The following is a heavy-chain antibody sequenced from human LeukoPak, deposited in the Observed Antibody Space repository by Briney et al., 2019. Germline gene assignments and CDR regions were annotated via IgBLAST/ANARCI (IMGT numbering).Heavy chain of an antibody. CDR2: ISGSGGST. CDR3: AKDQYNYDSSGLSDPFDI. V-gene: IGHV3-23*01. J-gene: IGHJ3*02. D-gene: IGHD3-22*01. Sequence: GGSLRLSCAASGFTFSSYAMSWVRQAPGKGLEWVSAISGSGGSTYYADSVKGRFTISRDNSKNTLYLQMNSLRAEDTAVYYCAKDQYNYDSSGLSDPFDIWGQGTMVTVSS. CDR1: GFTFSSYA.